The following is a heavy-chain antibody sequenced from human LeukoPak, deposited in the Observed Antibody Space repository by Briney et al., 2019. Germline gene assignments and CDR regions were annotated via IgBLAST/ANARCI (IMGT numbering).Heavy chain of an antibody. V-gene: IGHV3-23*01. CDR1: GFTFSSYA. J-gene: IGHJ5*02. Sequence: PRGSLRLSCAASGFTFSSYAMSWVRQAPGKGLEWVSAISGSGGSTYYADSVKGRFTISRDNSKNTLYLQMNSLRAEDTAVYYCAKGDSSSWYDPIDPWGQGTLVTVSS. CDR2: ISGSGGST. D-gene: IGHD6-13*01. CDR3: AKGDSSSWYDPIDP.